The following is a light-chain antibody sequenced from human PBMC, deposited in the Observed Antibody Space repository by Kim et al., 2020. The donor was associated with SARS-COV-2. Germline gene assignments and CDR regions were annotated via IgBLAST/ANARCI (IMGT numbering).Light chain of an antibody. J-gene: IGKJ2*01. CDR1: QSVSSSF. V-gene: IGKV3-20*01. CDR2: GAS. CDR3: QQYGSSPRT. Sequence: LSLGERATLSCRASQSVSSSFLAWYQQKPGQAPRLLIYGASSRATGIPDRFSGSGSGTDFTFTISRLEPEDFAVYYCQQYGSSPRTFGQGTKLEI.